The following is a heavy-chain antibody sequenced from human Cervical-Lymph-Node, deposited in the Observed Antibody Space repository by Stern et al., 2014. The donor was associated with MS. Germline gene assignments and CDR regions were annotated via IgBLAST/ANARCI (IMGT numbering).Heavy chain of an antibody. CDR3: AREVGSLAMDV. V-gene: IGHV1-69*06. Sequence: QVQLVQSGAEVKKPGSSVKVSCKASGDTFTDYAISWVLQAPGQGPEWMGGITPIFGSADYAQKFQGRLTITADKSTSTAYMDLSSLTSEDTAVYYCAREVGSLAMDVWGQGTTVIVSS. J-gene: IGHJ6*01. D-gene: IGHD1-1*01. CDR2: ITPIFGSA. CDR1: GDTFTDYA.